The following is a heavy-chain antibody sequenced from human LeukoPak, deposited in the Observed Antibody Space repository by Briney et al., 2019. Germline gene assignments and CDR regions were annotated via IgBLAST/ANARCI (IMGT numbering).Heavy chain of an antibody. V-gene: IGHV3-7*01. D-gene: IGHD2-2*01. J-gene: IGHJ4*02. Sequence: GGSLRLSCAASGFTFSNYAMHWVRQAPGKGLEWVANIKQDGSEKYYVDSVKGRFTISRDNAKNSLYLQMNSLRAEDTAVYYCARFVVVPAAMGADYWGQGTLVTVSS. CDR1: GFTFSNYA. CDR3: ARFVVVPAAMGADY. CDR2: IKQDGSEK.